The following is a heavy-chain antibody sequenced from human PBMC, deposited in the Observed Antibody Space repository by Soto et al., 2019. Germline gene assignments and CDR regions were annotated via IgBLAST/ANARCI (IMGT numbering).Heavy chain of an antibody. D-gene: IGHD2-2*03. J-gene: IGHJ5*01. CDR1: GDSVSSGHQF. V-gene: IGHV4-30-4*01. CDR3: ARALYGYCGQGFCYTLYGYDS. Sequence: QVQLQESGPGLMKPSQTLSLTCTVSGDSVSSGHQFWTWIRQPPGKGLEWIGFIHYTGTTYYNPSLKSRVSISVDRSRYRFSLHLQSLTTADTAMYYCARALYGYCGQGFCYTLYGYDSWGQGTLVSVSS. CDR2: IHYTGTT.